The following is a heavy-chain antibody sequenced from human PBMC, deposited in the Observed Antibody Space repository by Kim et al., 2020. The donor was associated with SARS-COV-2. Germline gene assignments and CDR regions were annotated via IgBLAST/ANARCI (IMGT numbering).Heavy chain of an antibody. J-gene: IGHJ4*02. D-gene: IGHD3-22*01. V-gene: IGHV3-7*03. Sequence: ASVTGRFTISRDNAKNSLYLQMNSLRAEDTAVYYCARAYYYDRTGYYALSYWGQGTLVTVSS. CDR3: ARAYYYDRTGYYALSY.